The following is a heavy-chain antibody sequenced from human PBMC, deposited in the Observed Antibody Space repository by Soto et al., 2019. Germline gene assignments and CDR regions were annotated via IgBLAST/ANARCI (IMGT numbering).Heavy chain of an antibody. J-gene: IGHJ5*01. CDR2: INHSGIT. V-gene: IGHV4-34*01. D-gene: IGHD3-9*01. CDR3: ARGASTERYFSPSGGAWFDP. CDR1: GGSFSGDY. Sequence: SETLSLTCAVYGGSFSGDYWNWILQSPWKGLEWIGEINHSGITNYNPSLKSRATIFVDTSKKQFTLQLTSVTAADTAVYYCARGASTERYFSPSGGAWFDPWGQGTLVTVSS.